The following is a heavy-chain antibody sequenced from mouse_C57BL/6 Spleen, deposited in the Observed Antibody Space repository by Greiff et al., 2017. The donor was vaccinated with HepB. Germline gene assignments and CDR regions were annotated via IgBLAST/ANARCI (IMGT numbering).Heavy chain of an antibody. CDR3: ASGYYGSSLWYFDV. D-gene: IGHD1-1*01. CDR2: IDPANGNT. J-gene: IGHJ1*03. Sequence: EVQLQQSVAELVRPGASVKLSCTASGFNIQNTYMHWVKQRPEQGLEWIGRIDPANGNTKYAPKFQGKATITADTSSNTAYLHLSSLTSEDTAIYYCASGYYGSSLWYFDVWGTGTTVTVSS. V-gene: IGHV14-3*01. CDR1: GFNIQNTY.